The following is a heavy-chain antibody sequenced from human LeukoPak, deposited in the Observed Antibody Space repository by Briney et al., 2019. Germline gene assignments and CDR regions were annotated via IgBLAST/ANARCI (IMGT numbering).Heavy chain of an antibody. Sequence: SETLSLTCAVSGGSISSSNWWSWVRQPPGKGLEWIGEIYHSGSTNYNPSLKSRVTISVDKSKNQFSLKLSSVTAADTAVYYCASRPYYYGSGSTFDYWGQGTLVTVSS. V-gene: IGHV4-4*02. CDR3: ASRPYYYGSGSTFDY. CDR1: GGSISSSNW. J-gene: IGHJ4*02. CDR2: IYHSGST. D-gene: IGHD3-10*01.